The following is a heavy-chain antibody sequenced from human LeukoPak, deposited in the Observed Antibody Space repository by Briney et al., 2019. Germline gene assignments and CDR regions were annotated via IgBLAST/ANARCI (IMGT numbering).Heavy chain of an antibody. V-gene: IGHV1-2*06. J-gene: IGHJ3*02. Sequence: GASVKVSCKASGYTFTGYYMHWVRQAPGQGLEWMGRINPNSGGTNYAQKFQGRVTMTRDTSISTAYMELSRLRSDDTAAYYCALVVIRDAFDIWGQGTMVTVSS. CDR2: INPNSGGT. CDR1: GYTFTGYY. D-gene: IGHD2-15*01. CDR3: ALVVIRDAFDI.